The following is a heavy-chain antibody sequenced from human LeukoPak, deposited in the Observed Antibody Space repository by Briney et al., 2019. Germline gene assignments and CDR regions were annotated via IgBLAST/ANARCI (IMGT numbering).Heavy chain of an antibody. D-gene: IGHD6-6*01. CDR2: INRDGSTT. CDR1: GFTFSNYW. Sequence: GGSLRLSCAASGFTFSNYWMHWVRHAPGKGLVWVSHINRDGSTTNYADSVKGRFTISRDNAKNTLYVQMNSLRAEDTAVYYCARESSSIDYWGRGTLVTVSS. V-gene: IGHV3-74*01. CDR3: ARESSSIDY. J-gene: IGHJ4*02.